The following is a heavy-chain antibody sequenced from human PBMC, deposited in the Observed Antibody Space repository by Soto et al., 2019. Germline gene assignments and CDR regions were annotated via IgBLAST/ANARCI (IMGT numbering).Heavy chain of an antibody. J-gene: IGHJ4*02. D-gene: IGHD3-9*01. Sequence: ASVKVSCKASGYTFTSYGISWVRQAPGQGLEWMGWISAYNGNTNYAQKLQGRVTMTTVTSTSTAYMELRSLRSDDTAVYYCARLPRYFDWLYYFDYWGQGTLVTVSS. CDR2: ISAYNGNT. CDR3: ARLPRYFDWLYYFDY. V-gene: IGHV1-18*01. CDR1: GYTFTSYG.